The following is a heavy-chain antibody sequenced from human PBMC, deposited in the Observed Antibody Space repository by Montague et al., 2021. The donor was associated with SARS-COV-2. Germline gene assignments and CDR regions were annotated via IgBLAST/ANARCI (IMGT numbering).Heavy chain of an antibody. V-gene: IGHV4-61*02. CDR1: GGSITSGGYY. Sequence: TLSLTCTVSGGSITSGGYYWSWIRQPAGRGREWIGRIYSSGSTVHNPPLRSRVALTVATSKNQFSLKLSSVTAADTAVYFCAREDFSGSTPYFFDYWGQGSLVTVSS. J-gene: IGHJ4*02. CDR3: AREDFSGSTPYFFDY. D-gene: IGHD6-19*01. CDR2: IYSSGST.